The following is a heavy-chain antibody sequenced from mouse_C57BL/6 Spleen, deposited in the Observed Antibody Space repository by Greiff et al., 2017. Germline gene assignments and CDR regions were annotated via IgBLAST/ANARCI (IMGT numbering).Heavy chain of an antibody. CDR2: INYDGSST. CDR3: ARDGGSGYFDV. Sequence: EVQLVESEGGLVQPGSSMKLSCTASGFTFSDYYMAWVRQVPEKGLEWVANINYDGSSTYYLDSLKSRFIISRDNAKNILYLQMSSLKSEDTATYYCARDGGSGYFDVWGTGTTVTVSA. D-gene: IGHD1-1*02. CDR1: GFTFSDYY. V-gene: IGHV5-16*01. J-gene: IGHJ1*03.